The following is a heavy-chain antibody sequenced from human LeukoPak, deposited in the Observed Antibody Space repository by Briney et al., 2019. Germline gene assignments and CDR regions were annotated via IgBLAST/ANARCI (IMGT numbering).Heavy chain of an antibody. V-gene: IGHV3-30*18. Sequence: GRSLRLFCAASGFIFSSYGMHWVRQAPGKGLEWVAVISYDGSNKYYADSVKGRFTISRDNSKNTLYLQMNSLRAEDTAVYYCAKVSGTGRMGDYWGQGTLVTVSS. CDR2: ISYDGSNK. CDR1: GFIFSSYG. CDR3: AKVSGTGRMGDY. J-gene: IGHJ4*02. D-gene: IGHD1-1*01.